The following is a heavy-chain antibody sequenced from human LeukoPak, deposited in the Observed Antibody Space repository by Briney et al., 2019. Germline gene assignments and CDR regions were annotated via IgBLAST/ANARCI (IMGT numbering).Heavy chain of an antibody. CDR2: SYNRGSP. V-gene: IGHV4-59*01. CDR3: ARDRPGIAVAGDAFDI. Sequence: SETLSLTCTVSGGSISSYYWSWIRQPPGKGLEWIGYSYNRGSPNYNPSLKSRVTISVDTSKNQFSLKLRSVTAADTAVYYCARDRPGIAVAGDAFDIWGQGTMVTVSS. J-gene: IGHJ3*02. CDR1: GGSISSYY. D-gene: IGHD6-19*01.